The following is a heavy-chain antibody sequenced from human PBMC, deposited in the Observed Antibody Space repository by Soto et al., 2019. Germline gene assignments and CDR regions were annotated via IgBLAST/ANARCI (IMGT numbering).Heavy chain of an antibody. CDR3: AKLWGYCSGGSCYSFYYYYYMDV. J-gene: IGHJ6*03. CDR2: ISGSGGST. CDR1: GFTFSSYA. D-gene: IGHD2-15*01. V-gene: IGHV3-23*01. Sequence: GGSLRLSCAASGFTFSSYAMSWVRQAPGKGLEWVSAISGSGGSTYYADSVKGRFTISRDNSKNTLYLQMNSLRAEDTAVYYCAKLWGYCSGGSCYSFYYYYYMDVWGKGTTVTVSS.